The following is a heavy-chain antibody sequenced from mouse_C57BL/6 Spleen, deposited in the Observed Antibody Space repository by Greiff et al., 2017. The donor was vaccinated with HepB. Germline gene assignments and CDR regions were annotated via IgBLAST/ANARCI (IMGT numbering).Heavy chain of an antibody. CDR2: INPSNGGT. Sequence: QVQLQQPGTELVKPGASVKLSCKASGYTFTSYWMHWVKQRPGQGLEWIGNINPSNGGTNYNEKFQSKATLTVDKSSSTAYMQLSSLTSEDSAVYYCASDGYYSFYFDDWGQGTTLTVSS. CDR1: GYTFTSYW. J-gene: IGHJ2*01. V-gene: IGHV1-53*01. CDR3: ASDGYYSFYFDD. D-gene: IGHD2-3*01.